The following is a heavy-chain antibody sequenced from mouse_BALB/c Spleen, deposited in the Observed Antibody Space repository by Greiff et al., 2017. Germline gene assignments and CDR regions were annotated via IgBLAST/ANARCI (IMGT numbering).Heavy chain of an antibody. CDR1: GYTFSSYW. CDR3: AREEYGSGWFAY. CDR2: ILPGSGST. Sequence: QVQLQQSGAELMKPGASVKISCKATGYTFSSYWIEWVKQRPGHGLEWIGEILPGSGSTNYNEKFKGKATFTADTSSNTAYMQLSSLTSEVSAVYYCAREEYGSGWFAYWGQGTLVTVSA. J-gene: IGHJ3*01. D-gene: IGHD2-10*02. V-gene: IGHV1-9*01.